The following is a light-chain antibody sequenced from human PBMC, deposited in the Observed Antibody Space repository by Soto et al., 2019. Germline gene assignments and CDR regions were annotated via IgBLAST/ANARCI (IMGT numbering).Light chain of an antibody. J-gene: IGKJ3*01. CDR2: AAS. CDR3: QQTYSTVFT. V-gene: IGKV1-39*01. CDR1: QTISSSY. Sequence: DIQMTQSPSSLSASVGDRVTITCRASQTISSSYLNWYQQRPGKAPNLMIYAASSLHTGVPSRFSGSGSGTHFTLTISSLQPEDFATYSCQQTYSTVFTFGPGTKVDIK.